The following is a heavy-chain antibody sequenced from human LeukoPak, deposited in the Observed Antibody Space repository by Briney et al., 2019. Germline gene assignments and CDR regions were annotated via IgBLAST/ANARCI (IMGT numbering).Heavy chain of an antibody. CDR1: AYTFTDYA. D-gene: IGHD3-10*01. J-gene: IGHJ4*02. CDR3: ARVGGYYYGSGSHDYYFVY. CDR2: ISADNDNT. V-gene: IGHV1-18*01. Sequence: ASVKVSCKASAYTFTDYAITWVRQAPGQGLEWVGWISADNDNTYYAQKFQGRVTMSTDTSTSTAYMELRTLRSDDTAVYYCARVGGYYYGSGSHDYYFVYWGQGTLVTVSS.